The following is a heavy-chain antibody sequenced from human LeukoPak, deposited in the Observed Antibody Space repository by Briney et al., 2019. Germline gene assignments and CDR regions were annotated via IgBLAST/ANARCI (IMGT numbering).Heavy chain of an antibody. CDR3: ARMCSSTSCYQKANDY. Sequence: SQTLSLTCTVSGGSISSGGYYWSWIRQPPGKGLEWIGYIYHSGSTYYNPSLKSRVTISVDRSKNQFSLKLSSVTAADTAVYYCARMCSSTSCYQKANDYWGQGTLVTVSS. CDR2: IYHSGST. D-gene: IGHD2-2*01. J-gene: IGHJ4*02. CDR1: GGSISSGGYY. V-gene: IGHV4-30-2*01.